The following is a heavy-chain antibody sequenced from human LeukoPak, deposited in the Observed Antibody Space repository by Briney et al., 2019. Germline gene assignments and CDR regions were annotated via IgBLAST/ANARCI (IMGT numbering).Heavy chain of an antibody. CDR3: ASGSYSSGWHPYFDS. D-gene: IGHD6-19*01. CDR2: LFYTGST. CDR1: GGSLSSSSYY. Sequence: SETLSLTCSVSGGSLSSSSYYWGCIRQPPGKGLEWIGSLFYTGSTYYNPSLKSRVTISVDTSKNQFSLNLSSVAAADTAIYYCASGSYSSGWHPYFDSWGQGTLVTVSS. J-gene: IGHJ4*02. V-gene: IGHV4-39*01.